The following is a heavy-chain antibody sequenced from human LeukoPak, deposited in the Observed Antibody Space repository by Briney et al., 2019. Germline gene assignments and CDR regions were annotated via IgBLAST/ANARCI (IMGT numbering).Heavy chain of an antibody. V-gene: IGHV4-31*03. CDR1: VGSLTSGGYY. Sequence: SETLSLTCTVSVGSLTSGGYYWSWIRQHPGKGLEWIGYIYYSGSTYYNPSLKSRVTISVDTSKNQFSLKLTSVTAAGTAVYYCARVGRTPAGGNYFDYWGQGTLVTVSS. D-gene: IGHD2-2*01. J-gene: IGHJ4*02. CDR3: ARVGRTPAGGNYFDY. CDR2: IYYSGST.